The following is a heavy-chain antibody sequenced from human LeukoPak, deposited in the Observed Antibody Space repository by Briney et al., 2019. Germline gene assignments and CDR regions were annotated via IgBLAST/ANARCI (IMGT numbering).Heavy chain of an antibody. J-gene: IGHJ4*02. D-gene: IGHD3-22*01. V-gene: IGHV4-4*02. CDR3: AREMRERPYYYDSSGYPFDY. Sequence: PSGTLSLTCAVSGGSISSSNWWSWVRQPPGKGLEWIGEIYHSGSTNYNPSLKSRVTISVDKSKNQFSLKLSSVTAADTAVYYCAREMRERPYYYDSSGYPFDYWDQGTLVTVSS. CDR2: IYHSGST. CDR1: GGSISSSNW.